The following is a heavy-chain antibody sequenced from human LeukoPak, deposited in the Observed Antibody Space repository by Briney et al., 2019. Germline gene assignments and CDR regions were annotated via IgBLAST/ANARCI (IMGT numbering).Heavy chain of an antibody. V-gene: IGHV4-59*01. CDR1: GGSISSYY. D-gene: IGHD2-15*01. CDR3: ARGFCSVGACYLQGGAFDI. J-gene: IGHJ3*02. Sequence: SETLSLTCTVSGGSISSYYWSWIRQPPGKGLEWIGYIYYSGSTKYNPSLESRVSISLGASKNEFSLNLSSVTAADTAVYFCARGFCSVGACYLQGGAFDIWGQGTEVTVS. CDR2: IYYSGST.